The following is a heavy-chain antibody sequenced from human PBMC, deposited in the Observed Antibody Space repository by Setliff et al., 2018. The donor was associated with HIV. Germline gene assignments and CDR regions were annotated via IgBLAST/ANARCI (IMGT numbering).Heavy chain of an antibody. V-gene: IGHV1-8*03. Sequence: ASVKVSCKASGGTFSRYAISWVRQAPGQGLEWMGWMNPNSANTGYALKFQQRVTFTRDTSTGTAYMELGSLGSEDTAVYYCAVDCCSGGSGTWGQGTRVTVSS. D-gene: IGHD2-15*01. CDR1: GGTFSRYA. CDR3: AVDCCSGGSGT. CDR2: MNPNSANT. J-gene: IGHJ5*02.